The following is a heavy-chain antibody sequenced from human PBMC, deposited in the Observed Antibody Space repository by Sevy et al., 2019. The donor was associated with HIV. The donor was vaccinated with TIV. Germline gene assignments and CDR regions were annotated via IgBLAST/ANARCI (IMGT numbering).Heavy chain of an antibody. Sequence: GESLKISCAASGFTFNVYGMHWVRQAPGRGLEWVAAIFSDGTTKYYGDSVKGRFTISRDNSKNALFLQMNSLRVDDTALYYCARESGSDWYLDSWGQGTLVTVSS. CDR2: IFSDGTTK. CDR1: GFTFNVYG. CDR3: ARESGSDWYLDS. D-gene: IGHD2-21*02. V-gene: IGHV3-30*12. J-gene: IGHJ4*02.